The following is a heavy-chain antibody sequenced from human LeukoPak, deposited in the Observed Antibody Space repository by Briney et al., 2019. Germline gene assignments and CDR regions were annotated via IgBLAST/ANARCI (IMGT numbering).Heavy chain of an antibody. J-gene: IGHJ4*02. CDR3: AKEYYDFWSGYPHDY. Sequence: GGSLRLSCAASGFTFDDYAIHWVRQAPGKGLEWVSGINWNSGSKHYADSVKGRFTISRDNSKNTLYLQMNSLRAEDTAVYYCAKEYYDFWSGYPHDYWGQGTLVTVSS. V-gene: IGHV3-9*01. D-gene: IGHD3-3*01. CDR1: GFTFDDYA. CDR2: INWNSGSK.